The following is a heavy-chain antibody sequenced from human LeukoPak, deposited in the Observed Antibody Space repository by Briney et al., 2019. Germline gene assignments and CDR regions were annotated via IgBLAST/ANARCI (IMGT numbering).Heavy chain of an antibody. V-gene: IGHV1-2*02. D-gene: IGHD1-26*01. CDR1: GYTFTGYY. CDR2: INPNSGGT. Sequence: GASVKVSCKASGYTFTGYYMHWVRQAPGQGLECMGWINPNSGGTNYAQKFQGRVTMTRDTSISTAYMELSRLRSDDTAVYYCARERDWESGAFDIWGQGTMVTVSS. J-gene: IGHJ3*02. CDR3: ARERDWESGAFDI.